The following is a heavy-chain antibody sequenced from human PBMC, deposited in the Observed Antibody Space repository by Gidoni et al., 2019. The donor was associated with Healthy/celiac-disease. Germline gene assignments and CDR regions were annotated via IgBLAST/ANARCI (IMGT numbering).Heavy chain of an antibody. Sequence: QLQLQESGPGLVKPSETLSLTCTVSGGSISSSSYYWGWIRQPPGKGLEWIGSIYYSGSTYYNPSLKSRVTISVDTSKNQFSLKLSSVTAADTAVYYCARLRSDYGGNVGEDYWGQGTLVTVSS. J-gene: IGHJ4*02. D-gene: IGHD4-17*01. CDR2: IYYSGST. CDR3: ARLRSDYGGNVGEDY. V-gene: IGHV4-39*01. CDR1: GGSISSSSYY.